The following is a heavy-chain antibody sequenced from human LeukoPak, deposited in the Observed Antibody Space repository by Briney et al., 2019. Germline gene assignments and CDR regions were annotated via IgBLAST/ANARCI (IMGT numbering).Heavy chain of an antibody. CDR3: ARGLKYSSSWYIFDY. Sequence: SETLSLTCTVSGGSISSYYWSWVRQPAGRGLEWIGRIYTTGSTNYNPSLKSRVTMSVDTSKNQFSLKLSSVTAADTAVYYCARGLKYSSSWYIFDYWGQGTLVTVSS. V-gene: IGHV4-4*07. J-gene: IGHJ4*02. CDR2: IYTTGST. D-gene: IGHD6-13*01. CDR1: GGSISSYY.